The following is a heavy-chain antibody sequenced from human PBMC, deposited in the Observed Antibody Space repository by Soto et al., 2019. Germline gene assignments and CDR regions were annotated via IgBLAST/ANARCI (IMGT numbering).Heavy chain of an antibody. V-gene: IGHV2-70*11. Sequence: SGPTLVNPTQTLTLTCTFSGFSLSTSGMCVSWIRQPPGKALEWLARIDWDDDKYYSTSLKTRLTISKDTSKNQVVLTMTNMDPVDTATYYCARSRGISSGWYDAFDIWGQGTMVTVSS. CDR1: GFSLSTSGMC. D-gene: IGHD6-19*01. CDR3: ARSRGISSGWYDAFDI. CDR2: IDWDDDK. J-gene: IGHJ3*02.